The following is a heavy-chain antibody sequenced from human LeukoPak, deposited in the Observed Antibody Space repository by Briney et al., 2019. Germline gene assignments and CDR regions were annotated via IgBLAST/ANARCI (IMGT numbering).Heavy chain of an antibody. V-gene: IGHV3-73*01. CDR1: GFTFSGSA. CDR2: IRSKANSYAT. J-gene: IGHJ4*02. CDR3: TTRGMTTVTARDY. Sequence: PGGSLKLSRAASGFTFSGSAMHWVRQASGKGLERVCRIRSKANSYATAYAASVKGRFTISRDDSKNTAYLQMNSLKTEDTAVYYCTTRGMTTVTARDYWGQGTLVTVSS. D-gene: IGHD4-17*01.